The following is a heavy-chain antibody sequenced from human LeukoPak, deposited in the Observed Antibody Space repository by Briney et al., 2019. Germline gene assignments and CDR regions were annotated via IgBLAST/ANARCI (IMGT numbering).Heavy chain of an antibody. V-gene: IGHV3-21*01. J-gene: IGHJ4*02. CDR3: ARDRTGSSSGWYWNVGNSALDY. CDR1: GFTFSSYS. CDR2: ISSSSSYI. Sequence: PGGSLRLSCAASGFTFSSYSMNWVRQAPGKGLEWVSSISSSSSYIYYADSVKGRFTISRDNAKNSLYLQMNSLRAEDTAVYYCARDRTGSSSGWYWNVGNSALDYWGQGTLVTVSS. D-gene: IGHD6-19*01.